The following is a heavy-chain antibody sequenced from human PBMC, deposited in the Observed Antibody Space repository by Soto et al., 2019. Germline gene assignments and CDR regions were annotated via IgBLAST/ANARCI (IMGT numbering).Heavy chain of an antibody. Sequence: EVQLEESGGALVQPDRSLRLSCAASGFTFDDYAMYWVRQVLGKGREWVSSISWNSGNIGYADSVKGRFTTSRDNAENSLYLQMNSLRPEDTALYYCVRSKGGYSYGTPFDYWGQGTLVTVSS. D-gene: IGHD5-18*01. CDR3: VRSKGGYSYGTPFDY. CDR2: ISWNSGNI. CDR1: GFTFDDYA. J-gene: IGHJ4*02. V-gene: IGHV3-9*01.